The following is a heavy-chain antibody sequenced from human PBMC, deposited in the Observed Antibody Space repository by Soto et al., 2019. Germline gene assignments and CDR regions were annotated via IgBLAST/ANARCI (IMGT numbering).Heavy chain of an antibody. CDR2: INPDSGGT. CDR1: GYTFTDYY. J-gene: IGHJ4*02. CDR3: ARNVELSFDY. V-gene: IGHV1-2*02. D-gene: IGHD1-26*01. Sequence: EASVKVSCKASGYTFTDYYAHWLRQAPGQGLEWMGWINPDSGGTSYAQKFQGRVTMTRDTSINTTYMQMSSLRSDDTAVYYCARNVELSFDYWGQGTVVTVSS.